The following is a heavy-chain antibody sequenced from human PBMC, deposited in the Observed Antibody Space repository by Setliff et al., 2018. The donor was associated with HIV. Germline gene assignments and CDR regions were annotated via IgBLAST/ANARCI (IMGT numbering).Heavy chain of an antibody. Sequence: SVKVSCKASGGTFGIYGISWVRQAPGQGLEWMGGTIPMFGTANYAQKFQGRVTITTDESANTGYMELSSLRSEDTAVYYCARESACSSTSCPKVLDYWGQGTLVTVS. CDR2: TIPMFGTA. CDR1: GGTFGIYG. CDR3: ARESACSSTSCPKVLDY. D-gene: IGHD2-2*01. J-gene: IGHJ4*02. V-gene: IGHV1-69*05.